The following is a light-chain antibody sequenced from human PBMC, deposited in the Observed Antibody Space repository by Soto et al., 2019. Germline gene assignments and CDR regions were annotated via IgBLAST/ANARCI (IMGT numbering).Light chain of an antibody. Sequence: QSVLTQPPSVSGASGQRVTISCTGSSSNIGAGYDVHWYQQLPGTAPKLLIYGNSNRPSGVPDRFSGSKSGTSASLAITGLHVEDEADYYCQSYDSSLSGYVFGTGTKVTVL. CDR2: GNS. J-gene: IGLJ1*01. CDR3: QSYDSSLSGYV. V-gene: IGLV1-40*01. CDR1: SSNIGAGYD.